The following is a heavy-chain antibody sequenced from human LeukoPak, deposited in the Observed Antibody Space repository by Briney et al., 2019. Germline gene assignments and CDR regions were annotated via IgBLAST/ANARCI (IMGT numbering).Heavy chain of an antibody. D-gene: IGHD3-9*01. CDR3: ETHDGIRDFDWFGY. Sequence: GESLKISCKGSGYSFTSYWIGWVRQMPGKGLEWMGIIYPGDSDTRYSPSFQGQVTISADKSISTAYLQWSSLKASDTAMFFFETHDGIRDFDWFGYWGQGTLVTVSS. V-gene: IGHV5-51*01. CDR2: IYPGDSDT. J-gene: IGHJ4*02. CDR1: GYSFTSYW.